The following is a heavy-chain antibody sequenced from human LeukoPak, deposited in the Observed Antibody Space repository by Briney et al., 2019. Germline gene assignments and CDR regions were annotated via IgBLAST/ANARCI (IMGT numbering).Heavy chain of an antibody. CDR2: INPDRGGT. D-gene: IGHD6-25*01. V-gene: IGHV1-2*02. CDR1: GNTFAGHN. Sequence: GASVKVSCKAPGNTFAGHNIHWMRQAPGQGLELMGWINPDRGGTDYARQFQGRVTMTSDTSIRAAYMELSSLVSEDSALYFCAISIQAAAIPAFDYWGQGTLATVSS. J-gene: IGHJ4*02. CDR3: AISIQAAAIPAFDY.